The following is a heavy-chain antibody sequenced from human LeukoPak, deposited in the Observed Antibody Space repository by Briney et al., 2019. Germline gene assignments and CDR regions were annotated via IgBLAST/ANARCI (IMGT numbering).Heavy chain of an antibody. CDR3: ARDLVGAVAGNNY. D-gene: IGHD6-19*01. Sequence: GGSLRLSCAASGFTFSSYSMNWVRQAPGKGLEWVSSISSSSSYIYYADSVKGRFTISRDNAKNSLYLQMNSLRAEDTAVYYCARDLVGAVAGNNYWGQGTLVTVPS. J-gene: IGHJ4*02. CDR2: ISSSSSYI. CDR1: GFTFSSYS. V-gene: IGHV3-21*01.